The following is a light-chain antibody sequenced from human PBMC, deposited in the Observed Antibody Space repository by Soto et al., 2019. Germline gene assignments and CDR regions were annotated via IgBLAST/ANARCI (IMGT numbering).Light chain of an antibody. CDR2: AAS. J-gene: IGKJ1*01. CDR1: QSVSDIY. CDR3: QQYVSSPCT. V-gene: IGKV3-20*01. Sequence: EIVLTQSPGLLPLSPGERATLSSRASQSVSDIYLAWYQQKSGQAPRLLIYAASRRAAGIPDRFSGSGSGTDFALTISRLEPEDLAMYYCQQYVSSPCTFGQGTKVEIK.